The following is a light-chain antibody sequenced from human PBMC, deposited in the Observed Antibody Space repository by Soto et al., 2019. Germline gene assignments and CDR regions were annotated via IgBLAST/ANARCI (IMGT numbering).Light chain of an antibody. CDR1: SGHSNYA. J-gene: IGLJ2*01. CDR2: VDSDGSH. V-gene: IGLV4-69*01. CDR3: QTWGTGNRV. Sequence: QLVLTQSPSASASLGASVKLTCTLSSGHSNYAIAWHQQQPEKGPRYLMKVDSDGSHNRGDGIPDRFSGSSSGAERYLIISSLQYEDEADYYCQTWGTGNRVFGGGTKLTVL.